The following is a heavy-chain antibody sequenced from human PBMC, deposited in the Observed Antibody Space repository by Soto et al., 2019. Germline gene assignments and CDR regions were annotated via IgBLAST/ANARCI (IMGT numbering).Heavy chain of an antibody. CDR3: VCGSYSMTNY. V-gene: IGHV3-48*02. CDR2: ISGSGSTV. J-gene: IGHJ4*02. D-gene: IGHD1-26*01. Sequence: PGGSLRLSCAASVFSFSSYNMNWVRQAPGKGLEWVSYISGSGSTVYYADSVRGRFSISRDNAKFSLYLQMDSLRDEDTAVYYCVCGSYSMTNYWGQGALVTVSS. CDR1: VFSFSSYN.